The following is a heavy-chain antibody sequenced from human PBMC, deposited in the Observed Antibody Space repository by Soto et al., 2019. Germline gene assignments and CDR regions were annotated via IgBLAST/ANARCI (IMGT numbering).Heavy chain of an antibody. CDR1: GYSFVSYW. V-gene: IGHV5-51*03. Sequence: VQLVQSGAEVRKPGESLEISCKGSGYSFVSYWVGWVRQMPGKGLEWMGSVYAGDSETRYSPPFRGQVTISVDRSTSTASPQWSSLRASDTATYYCARLAVAGSPMGFHYFASWGQGTLVTVSS. D-gene: IGHD6-19*01. CDR2: VYAGDSET. J-gene: IGHJ4*02. CDR3: ARLAVAGSPMGFHYFAS.